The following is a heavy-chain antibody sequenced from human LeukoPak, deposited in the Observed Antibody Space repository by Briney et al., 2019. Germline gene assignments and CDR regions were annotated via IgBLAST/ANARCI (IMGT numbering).Heavy chain of an antibody. CDR2: VHYSGST. CDR3: ARGIAAAGQYYFDY. CDR1: GGSISSSSYY. J-gene: IGHJ4*02. D-gene: IGHD6-13*01. V-gene: IGHV4-39*01. Sequence: SETLSLTRTVSGGSISSSSYYWGWIRQPPGKGLEWIGSVHYSGSTYYNPSLKSRVTISVAKNQFSLKLSSVTAADTAVYYCARGIAAAGQYYFDYWGQGTLVTVSS.